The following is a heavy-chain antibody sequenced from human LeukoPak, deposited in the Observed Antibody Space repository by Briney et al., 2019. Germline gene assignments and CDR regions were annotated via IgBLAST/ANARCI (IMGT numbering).Heavy chain of an antibody. CDR2: IKQDGSDK. D-gene: IGHD2-15*01. CDR1: GFTLSFYW. J-gene: IGHJ4*02. V-gene: IGHV3-7*01. Sequence: TGGSLRLSCAASGFTLSFYWMSWVRQAPGKWLEWVANIKQDGSDKFHVDSVKGRFTISRDNAKNSLYLQMSSLRVEDTAVYYCARVEYCSGGSSYLVDYWGQGTLVTVSS. CDR3: ARVEYCSGGSSYLVDY.